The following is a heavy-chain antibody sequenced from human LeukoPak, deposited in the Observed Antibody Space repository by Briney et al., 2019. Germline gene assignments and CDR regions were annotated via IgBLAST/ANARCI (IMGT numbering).Heavy chain of an antibody. Sequence: SETLSLTCGVSGYSISSGYYWGWIRQPPGKGLVWIGSIYHSGSTYYNPSLKSRVTISVDTSKNQFSLKMNSVTAADTAVYYCAREDYDSSGYYRPYWGQGTLVTVAS. J-gene: IGHJ4*02. CDR2: IYHSGST. CDR3: AREDYDSSGYYRPY. V-gene: IGHV4-38-2*02. D-gene: IGHD3-22*01. CDR1: GYSISSGYY.